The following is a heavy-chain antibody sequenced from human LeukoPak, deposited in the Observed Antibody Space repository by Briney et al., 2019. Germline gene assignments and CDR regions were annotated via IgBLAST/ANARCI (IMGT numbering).Heavy chain of an antibody. CDR1: GGTFSSYA. CDR3: ARGRSRDGYNPGGY. D-gene: IGHD5-24*01. J-gene: IGHJ4*02. CDR2: IIPIFGTA. V-gene: IGHV1-69*13. Sequence: GASVKVSCKASGGTFSSYAISWVRQAPGQGLEWMGGIIPIFGTANYAQKFQGRVTITADESTSTAYMELSSLRSEDTAVYYCARGRSRDGYNPGGYWGQGTLVTVSS.